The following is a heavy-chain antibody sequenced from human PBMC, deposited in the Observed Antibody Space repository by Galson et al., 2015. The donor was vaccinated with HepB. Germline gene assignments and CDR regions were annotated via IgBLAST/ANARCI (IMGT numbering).Heavy chain of an antibody. Sequence: SLRLSCAASGFTFDDYAMHWVRQAPGKGLEWVSGISWNSGSIGYADSVKGRFTISRDNAKNSLYLQMNRLRAEDTALYYCVRRDGYKSFDYWGQGTLVTVSS. J-gene: IGHJ4*02. V-gene: IGHV3-9*01. CDR1: GFTFDDYA. D-gene: IGHD5-24*01. CDR3: VRRDGYKSFDY. CDR2: ISWNSGSI.